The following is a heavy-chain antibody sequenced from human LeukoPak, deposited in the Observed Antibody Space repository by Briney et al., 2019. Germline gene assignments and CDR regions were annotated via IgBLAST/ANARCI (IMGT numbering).Heavy chain of an antibody. CDR3: TLGSLYSSSWYGDY. J-gene: IGHJ4*02. CDR1: GFSFNTYA. V-gene: IGHV3-23*01. Sequence: GGSLRLSCAASGFSFNTYAMTWVRQAPGKGLEWVPAISGDGGSTYYAVSVKGRFTISRDNSKNTLYLQMNGLRAEDTAVYYCTLGSLYSSSWYGDYWGQGTLVTVSS. D-gene: IGHD6-13*01. CDR2: ISGDGGST.